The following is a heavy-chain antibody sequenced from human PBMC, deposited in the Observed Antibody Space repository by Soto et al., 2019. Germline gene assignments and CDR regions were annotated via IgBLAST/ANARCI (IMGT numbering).Heavy chain of an antibody. CDR2: INAGNGNT. Sequence: QVQLVQSGAEVKKPGASVKVSCKASGYTFTSYAMHWVRQAPGQRLEWMGWINAGNGNTKYSQKFQGRVTITRDTSASTADMELSSLRSEDTAVYYCAREGRRAAHAFDIWGQGTMVTVSS. CDR1: GYTFTSYA. CDR3: AREGRRAAHAFDI. D-gene: IGHD2-15*01. V-gene: IGHV1-3*01. J-gene: IGHJ3*02.